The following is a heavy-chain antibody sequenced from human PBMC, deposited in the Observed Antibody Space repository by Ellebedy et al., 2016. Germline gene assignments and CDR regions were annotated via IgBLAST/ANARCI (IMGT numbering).Heavy chain of an antibody. D-gene: IGHD2-21*02. CDR2: IYHSGTT. V-gene: IGHV4-4*02. CDR1: GGSISYSNW. CDR3: TSSATVQYFHY. Sequence: SETLSLTCAVSGGSISYSNWWTWVRQPPGKGLEWIGEIYHSGTTNYNPSLQSRVSISIDKSKNQFSLKLTFVTAADTAGYYWTSSATVQYFHYWGKGTL. J-gene: IGHJ4*02.